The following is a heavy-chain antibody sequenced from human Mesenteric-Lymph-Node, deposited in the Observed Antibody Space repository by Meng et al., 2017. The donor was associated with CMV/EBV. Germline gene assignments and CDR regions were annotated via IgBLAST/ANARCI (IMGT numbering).Heavy chain of an antibody. CDR1: GFFFSDYS. V-gene: IGHV3-21*01. CDR3: ASDEYDNSVGWYDP. D-gene: IGHD3-22*01. CDR2: ISSSGKNI. J-gene: IGHJ5*02. Sequence: GESLKISCDASGFFFSDYSMNWLRQAPGKGLEWVSSISSSGKNIYYADSVKGRFTISRDNAKNSLYLQMNSLRLDDTALYYCASDEYDNSVGWYDPWGQGTRVTVSS.